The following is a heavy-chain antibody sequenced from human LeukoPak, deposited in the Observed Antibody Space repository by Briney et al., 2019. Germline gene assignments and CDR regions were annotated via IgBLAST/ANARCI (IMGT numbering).Heavy chain of an antibody. CDR3: ARLGGYCSGGSCYSLNWFDP. Sequence: SETLSLTCTVSGGSISSSSYYWGWIRQPPGKGLEWIGSIYYSGSTYYNPSLKSRVTISVDTSKNQFSLKLSSVTAADTAVYYCARLGGYCSGGSCYSLNWFDPWGQGTLVTVSS. J-gene: IGHJ5*02. CDR2: IYYSGST. D-gene: IGHD2-15*01. V-gene: IGHV4-39*01. CDR1: GGSISSSSYY.